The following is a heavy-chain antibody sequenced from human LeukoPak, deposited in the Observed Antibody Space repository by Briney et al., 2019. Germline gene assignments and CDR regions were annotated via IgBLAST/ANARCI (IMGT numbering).Heavy chain of an antibody. V-gene: IGHV4-34*01. J-gene: IGHJ4*02. CDR1: GGSFSGYY. CDR3: ARGPPVHYFDY. Sequence: SETLSLTCAVYGGSFSGYYWSWIRQPPWKGLEWIGEINHSGSTNYNPSLKSRVTISVDTSKNQFSLKLSSVTAADTAVYYCARGPPVHYFDYWGQGTLVTVSS. CDR2: INHSGST. D-gene: IGHD2-2*01.